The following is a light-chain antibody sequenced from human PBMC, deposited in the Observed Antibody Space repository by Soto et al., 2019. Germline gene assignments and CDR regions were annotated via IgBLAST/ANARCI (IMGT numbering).Light chain of an antibody. CDR1: QSVDNN. CDR2: GSF. V-gene: IGKV3-15*01. Sequence: EIVMTQSPVTLSASPGESATLSCRASQSVDNNVAWYQQKPGQAPRLLIVGSFARATGIPARVSGSGSGSEFTLTISGLQSEDFAVYYCQQYNDRPPITFGQGTRLEI. J-gene: IGKJ5*01. CDR3: QQYNDRPPIT.